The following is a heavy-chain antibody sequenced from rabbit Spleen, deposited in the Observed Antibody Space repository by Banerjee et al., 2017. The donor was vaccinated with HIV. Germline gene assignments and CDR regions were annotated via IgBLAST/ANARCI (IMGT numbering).Heavy chain of an antibody. CDR2: IDTGSSGFT. Sequence: QSLEESGGDLVKPGASLTLTCIASGVSFSSSSYMCWVRQAPGKGLEWIACIDTGSSGFTYFATWAKGRFTCSKTSSTTVTLQMTSLTAADTATYFCARDTGSSFSTYGMDLWGQGTLVTVS. J-gene: IGHJ6*01. D-gene: IGHD8-1*01. V-gene: IGHV1S40*01. CDR3: ARDTGSSFSTYGMDL. CDR1: GVSFSSSSY.